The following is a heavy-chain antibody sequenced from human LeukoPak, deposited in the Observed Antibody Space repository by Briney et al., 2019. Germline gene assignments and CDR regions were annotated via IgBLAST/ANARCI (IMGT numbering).Heavy chain of an antibody. CDR3: ARSIGYYYTMDV. Sequence: GWSLRLSCVACGFSFSDYYMSWIRQAPGRGLEWISYISGSGSDLYYADSVKGRFTISRDNANNSLYLQMNSLRAEDTAAYYCARSIGYYYTMDVWGQGTTVTVSS. CDR1: GFSFSDYY. CDR2: ISGSGSDL. J-gene: IGHJ6*02. D-gene: IGHD3-22*01. V-gene: IGHV3-11*01.